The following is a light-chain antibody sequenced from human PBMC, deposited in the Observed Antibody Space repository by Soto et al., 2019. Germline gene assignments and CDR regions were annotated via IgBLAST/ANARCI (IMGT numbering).Light chain of an antibody. CDR2: EVA. V-gene: IGLV2-14*01. CDR3: RAYSATNTLGV. Sequence: QAVVTQPASVSGSPGQSITISCTGTDSDIGDNNYVSWYQQYPGRAAKLMIYEVANRPSGVSDRFSGSKSGNTASLTILGLQADDEADYYCRAYSATNTLGVFGGGTKLTVL. CDR1: DSDIGDNNY. J-gene: IGLJ3*02.